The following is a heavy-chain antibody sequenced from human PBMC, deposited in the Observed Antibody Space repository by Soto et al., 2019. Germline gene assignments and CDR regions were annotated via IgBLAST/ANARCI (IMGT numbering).Heavy chain of an antibody. Sequence: PQARSVTCTVSGGLLSRGANHGSWIRQDPGKGLDWIGYIDYSGSTYDIPSLKRRVTLSVDPSKNQFSLKLSSVTAADTAVYYCARDCRGYSYGAYYYYGMDVWGQGPTVT. CDR2: IDYSGST. J-gene: IGHJ6*02. CDR1: GGLLSRGANH. D-gene: IGHD5-18*01. V-gene: IGHV4-31*03. CDR3: ARDCRGYSYGAYYYYGMDV.